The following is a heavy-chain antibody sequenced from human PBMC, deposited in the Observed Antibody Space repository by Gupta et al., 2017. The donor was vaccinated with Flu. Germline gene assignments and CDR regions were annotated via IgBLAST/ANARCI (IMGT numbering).Heavy chain of an antibody. V-gene: IGHV3-23*01. CDR3: AKFYCSSTSCPWYFDY. D-gene: IGHD2-2*01. Sequence: EVQLLESGGGLVQPGGSLRLSCAASGFTFSSYAMSWVRQAPGKGLEWVSAIRGSGGSTYYADSVKGRFTIARDNSKNTLYLQMNSLRAEDTAVYYCAKFYCSSTSCPWYFDYWGQGTLVTVSS. CDR2: IRGSGGST. J-gene: IGHJ4*02. CDR1: GFTFSSYA.